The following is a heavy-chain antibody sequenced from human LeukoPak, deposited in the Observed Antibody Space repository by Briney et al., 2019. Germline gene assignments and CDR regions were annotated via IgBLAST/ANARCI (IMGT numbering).Heavy chain of an antibody. CDR3: AKFVVGATKGIDY. CDR1: GGSISSSSYY. D-gene: IGHD1-26*01. J-gene: IGHJ4*02. Sequence: SETLSLTCTVSGGSISSSSYYWGWIRQPPGKGLEWIASIYYSGNTCYNPSLKSRVTMSVDTSNNHFSLRLSSVTAADTAVYYCAKFVVGATKGIDYWGQGTLVTVSS. V-gene: IGHV4-39*07. CDR2: IYYSGNT.